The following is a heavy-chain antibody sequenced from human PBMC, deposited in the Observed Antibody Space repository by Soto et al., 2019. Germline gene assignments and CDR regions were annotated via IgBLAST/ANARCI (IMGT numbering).Heavy chain of an antibody. CDR3: ARSQGGSSSLDIYYYYYGMDV. CDR1: GYTFTSYD. V-gene: IGHV1-69*13. D-gene: IGHD2-15*01. J-gene: IGHJ6*02. Sequence: GASVKVSCKASGYTFTSYDINWVRQATGQGLEWMGGINPNFGTADYAQKFQGRVTITADESTSTGYMELSSLRSEDTAVYYCARSQGGSSSLDIYYYYYGMDVWGQGTTVTVSS. CDR2: INPNFGTA.